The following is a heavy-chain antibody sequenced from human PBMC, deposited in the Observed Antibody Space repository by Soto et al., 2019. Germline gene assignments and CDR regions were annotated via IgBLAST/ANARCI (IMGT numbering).Heavy chain of an antibody. CDR1: GGTFSSYA. CDR2: IIPIFGTA. D-gene: IGHD3-9*01. Sequence: ASVKVSCKASGGTFSSYAISWVRQAPGQGLEWMGGIIPIFGTANYAQKFQGRVTITADKSTSTAYMELSSLRSEDTAVYYCASSGLGYDILTGHPNSYGMDVWGQGTTVTVSS. J-gene: IGHJ6*02. V-gene: IGHV1-69*06. CDR3: ASSGLGYDILTGHPNSYGMDV.